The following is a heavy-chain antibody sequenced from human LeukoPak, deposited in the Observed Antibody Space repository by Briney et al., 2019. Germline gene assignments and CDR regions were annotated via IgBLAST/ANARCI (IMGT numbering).Heavy chain of an antibody. D-gene: IGHD6-13*01. CDR2: IRYDGSNK. CDR1: GFTFSAYG. CDR3: AKVAAAAGSGEGNWFDP. Sequence: SGGSLRLSCAASGFTFSAYGMHWVRQAPGKGLEWVAFIRYDGSNKYYAYSVKGRFTISRDNSKNTLYLQMNSLRGEDTAVYYCAKVAAAAGSGEGNWFDPWGQGTLVTVSS. V-gene: IGHV3-30*02. J-gene: IGHJ5*02.